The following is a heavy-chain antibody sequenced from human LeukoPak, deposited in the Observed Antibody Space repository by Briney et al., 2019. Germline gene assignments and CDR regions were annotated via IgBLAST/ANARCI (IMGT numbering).Heavy chain of an antibody. CDR3: AKPQPTGSGSYYYGMDV. J-gene: IGHJ6*02. V-gene: IGHV3-23*01. CDR2: ISGSGGST. CDR1: GFTFSSYA. D-gene: IGHD3-10*01. Sequence: PGGSLRLSCAASGFTFSSYAMSWVRQAPGKGLEWVSAISGSGGSTYYADSVKGRFTISRDNSKNTVYLQMNSLRAEDTAVYYCAKPQPTGSGSYYYGMDVWGQGTTVTVSS.